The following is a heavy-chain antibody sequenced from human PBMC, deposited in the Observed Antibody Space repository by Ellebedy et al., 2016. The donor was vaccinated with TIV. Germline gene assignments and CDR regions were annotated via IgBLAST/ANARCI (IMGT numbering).Heavy chain of an antibody. CDR3: AGYGWPANFDP. Sequence: GGSLRLXCTASGFTFSRRWMGWVRQAPGKGLEWVANIKEDETEKYYAESVKGRFTISRDNAKNLLYLEMKSLRAEDTALYYCAGYGWPANFDPWGQGTLVTVSS. D-gene: IGHD6-13*01. V-gene: IGHV3-7*01. J-gene: IGHJ5*02. CDR2: IKEDETEK. CDR1: GFTFSRRW.